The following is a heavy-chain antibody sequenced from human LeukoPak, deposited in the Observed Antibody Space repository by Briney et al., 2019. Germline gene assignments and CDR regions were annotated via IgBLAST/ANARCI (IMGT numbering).Heavy chain of an antibody. D-gene: IGHD6-19*01. V-gene: IGHV1-18*01. Sequence: ASVKVSCKASGYTFTSYGISWVRQAPGQGLEWMGWISADSGNTNYAQKFQGAVTMTTDTSTRTAYMELRSLRSDDTTVYYCARDLRGWPYYFDYWGQGTLVTVSS. CDR1: GYTFTSYG. CDR2: ISADSGNT. CDR3: ARDLRGWPYYFDY. J-gene: IGHJ4*02.